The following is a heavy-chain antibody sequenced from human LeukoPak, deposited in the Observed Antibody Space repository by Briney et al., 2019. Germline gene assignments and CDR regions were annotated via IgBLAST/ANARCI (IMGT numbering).Heavy chain of an antibody. CDR1: GFTFSTYS. D-gene: IGHD3-22*01. CDR3: ARNYDTGGYGYNWFDH. Sequence: GGSLRLSCAASGFTFSTYSMNWVRQAPGKGVEWVSSITGSSSLIYYAYSVKGPFTISRDNVSNSLHLQMNSLRAEATAVYYCARNYDTGGYGYNWFDHWGQGTLVTVSS. CDR2: ITGSSSLI. V-gene: IGHV3-21*01. J-gene: IGHJ5*02.